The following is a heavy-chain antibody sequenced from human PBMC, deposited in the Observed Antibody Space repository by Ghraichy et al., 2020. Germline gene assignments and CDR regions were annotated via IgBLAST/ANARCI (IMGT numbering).Heavy chain of an antibody. J-gene: IGHJ6*02. CDR3: ARDRGGLSYFGMDV. CDR1: GVSISSGGYY. CDR2: IYYSGNT. Sequence: SETLSLTCTVSGVSISSGGYYWSWLRQRPGKGLEWIGYIYYSGNTYYNPSLKSRLTISLGTSKNQFSLKLSSVTAADTAVYYCARDRGGLSYFGMDVWGQGTTVTVSS. D-gene: IGHD6-19*01. V-gene: IGHV4-31*03.